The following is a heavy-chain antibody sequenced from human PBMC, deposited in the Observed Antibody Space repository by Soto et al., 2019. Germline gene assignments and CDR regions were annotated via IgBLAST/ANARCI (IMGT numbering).Heavy chain of an antibody. D-gene: IGHD1-20*01. CDR3: ARARPMYNWIY. J-gene: IGHJ4*02. V-gene: IGHV4-59*01. CDR2: VFFSGST. CDR1: GGSINSDY. Sequence: KPSETLSLTCTVSGGSINSDYWSWIRQSPGKGLEWIGYVFFSGSTNYNHSFKSRVTISVDTSKNQIYLRVTSVTAADTAVYYCARARPMYNWIYWGQGTLVTVSS.